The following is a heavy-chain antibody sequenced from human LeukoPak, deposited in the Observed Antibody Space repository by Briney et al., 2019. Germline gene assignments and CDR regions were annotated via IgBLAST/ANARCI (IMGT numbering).Heavy chain of an antibody. CDR2: VFNGGST. CDR1: GGSINSHY. D-gene: IGHD6-13*01. V-gene: IGHV4-59*11. Sequence: SGTLSLTCTASGGSINSHYWSWIRQPPGEGLEWIGYVFNGGSTNYNPSLKSRVTMSVDTSRDQFSLRLTSVTAADTAIYYCATRPAGSTWYGVFDYWSQGTLVTVSS. CDR3: ATRPAGSTWYGVFDY. J-gene: IGHJ4*02.